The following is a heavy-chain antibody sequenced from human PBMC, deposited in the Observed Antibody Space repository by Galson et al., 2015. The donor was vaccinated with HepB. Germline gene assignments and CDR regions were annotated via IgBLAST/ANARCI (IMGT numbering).Heavy chain of an antibody. J-gene: IGHJ5*02. V-gene: IGHV2-5*02. Sequence: KPTQTLTLTCPFSGFSLTTRGVGVAWIRQPPGKALEWLTIIYYDDDKRYSPSLRSRLTITKDTSKNQVFLTMTNTDPLDTATYYCARRFKGNWLDPWGQGTLVIVSS. CDR3: ARRFKGNWLDP. CDR1: GFSLTTRGVG. CDR2: IYYDDDK.